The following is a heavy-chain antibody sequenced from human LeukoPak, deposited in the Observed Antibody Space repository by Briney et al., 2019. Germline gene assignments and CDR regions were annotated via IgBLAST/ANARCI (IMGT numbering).Heavy chain of an antibody. V-gene: IGHV1-2*06. D-gene: IGHD3/OR15-3a*01. J-gene: IGHJ4*02. Sequence: ASVKVSCKASGYTFTGYYMHWVRQAPGQGLEWMGRINPNSGGTNYAQKFQGRVTMTRDTSISTAYMELSRLRFDDTAVYYCARTPGLAARPSDYWGQGTLVTVSS. CDR2: INPNSGGT. CDR1: GYTFTGYY. CDR3: ARTPGLAARPSDY.